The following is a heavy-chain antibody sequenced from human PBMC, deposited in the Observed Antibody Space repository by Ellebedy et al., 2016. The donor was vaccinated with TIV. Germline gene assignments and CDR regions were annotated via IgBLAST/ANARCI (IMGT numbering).Heavy chain of an antibody. CDR3: ARGSPWDFDY. D-gene: IGHD1-26*01. J-gene: IGHJ4*02. Sequence: GGSLRLSXAASGFTFSSYAMHWVRQAPGKGLEWVAVISYDGSNKYYADSVKGRFTISRDNSKNTLYLQMNSLRAEDTAVYYCARGSPWDFDYWGQGTLVTVSS. CDR1: GFTFSSYA. CDR2: ISYDGSNK. V-gene: IGHV3-30*04.